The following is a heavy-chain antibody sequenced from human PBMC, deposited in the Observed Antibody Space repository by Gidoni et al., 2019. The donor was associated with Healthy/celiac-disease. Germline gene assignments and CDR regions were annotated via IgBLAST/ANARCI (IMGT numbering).Heavy chain of an antibody. J-gene: IGHJ5*02. CDR1: GGSLSSSSYY. V-gene: IGHV4-39*01. CDR2: IYYSGST. Sequence: QLQLQESCPGLVKPSETLSLTCPVSGGSLSSSSYYWGWIRQPPGKGLEWIGSIYYSGSTYYNPSLKSRVTISVDTSKNQFSLKLSSVTAADTAVYYCARQVVGAMSWGQGTLVTVSS. D-gene: IGHD1-26*01. CDR3: ARQVVGAMS.